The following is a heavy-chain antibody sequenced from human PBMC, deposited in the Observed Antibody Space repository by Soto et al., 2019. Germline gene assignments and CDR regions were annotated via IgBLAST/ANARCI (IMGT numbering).Heavy chain of an antibody. J-gene: IGHJ6*02. CDR2: ISSSSSYI. D-gene: IGHD5-12*01. V-gene: IGHV3-21*01. CDR3: ARAAKGYSGYVYTV. CDR1: GFTFSSYS. Sequence: PGGSLRLSCAASGFTFSSYSMNWVRQAPGKGLEWVSSISSSSSYIYYADSVKGRFTISRDNAKNSLYLQMNSLRAEDTAVYYCARAAKGYSGYVYTVWGQGTTDTGS.